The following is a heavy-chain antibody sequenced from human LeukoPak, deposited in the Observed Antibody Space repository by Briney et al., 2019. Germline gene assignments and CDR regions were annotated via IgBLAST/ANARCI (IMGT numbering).Heavy chain of an antibody. Sequence: ASVKVSCKASGYTFTGYYMHWVRQAPGQGLEWMGWISAYNGNTNYAQKLQGRVTMTTDTSTSTAYMELRSLRSDDTAVYYCARDLGWRDSSGSSDYWGQGTLVTASS. CDR1: GYTFTGYY. J-gene: IGHJ4*02. CDR2: ISAYNGNT. V-gene: IGHV1-18*04. CDR3: ARDLGWRDSSGSSDY. D-gene: IGHD3-22*01.